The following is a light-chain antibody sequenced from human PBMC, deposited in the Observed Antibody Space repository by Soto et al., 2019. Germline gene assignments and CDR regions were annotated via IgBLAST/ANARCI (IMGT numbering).Light chain of an antibody. CDR1: SSDVGGYNF. V-gene: IGLV2-8*01. CDR2: EVS. J-gene: IGLJ2*01. Sequence: QSALTQPPSASGSPGQSVTISCTGTSSDVGGYNFVAWYQQHPGKAPKLMIYEVSERPSGVPDRFSGSKSGNTASLTVYGLQADDEADYYCTSYAGSNIPVVFGGGTKLT. CDR3: TSYAGSNIPVV.